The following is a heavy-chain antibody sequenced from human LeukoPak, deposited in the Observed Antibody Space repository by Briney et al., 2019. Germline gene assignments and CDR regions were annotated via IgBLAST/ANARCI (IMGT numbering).Heavy chain of an antibody. Sequence: SGTLSLTCAVSGGSISSSNWWSWVRQPPGKGLDWIGEMYHSGSTNYNPSLKSRVTISVDKSKNQFSLKLSSVTAADTAVYYCARDEGVEWERGCPFKNWGQGTMVTVSS. CDR3: ARDEGVEWERGCPFKN. D-gene: IGHD1-26*01. J-gene: IGHJ3*02. CDR1: GGSISSSNW. V-gene: IGHV4-4*02. CDR2: MYHSGST.